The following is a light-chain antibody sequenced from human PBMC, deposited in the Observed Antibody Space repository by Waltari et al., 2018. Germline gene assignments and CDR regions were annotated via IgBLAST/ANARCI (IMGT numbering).Light chain of an antibody. J-gene: IGLJ1*01. Sequence: SYALTQPPSVSVAPGTTARLTCGGDNLGSYSVPWYQQKPGQAPVLVIFYDSDRPSGIPERFSGSNSGNTATLTISSVEAGDEAKYYCHVWHPDMDPGVFGPGTEVSV. CDR3: HVWHPDMDPGV. CDR1: NLGSYS. CDR2: YDS. V-gene: IGLV3-21*04.